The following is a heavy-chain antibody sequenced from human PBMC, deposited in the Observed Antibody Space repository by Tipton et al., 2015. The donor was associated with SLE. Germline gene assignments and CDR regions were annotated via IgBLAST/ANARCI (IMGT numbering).Heavy chain of an antibody. D-gene: IGHD2-15*01. Sequence: TLSLTCTVSGGSISSGGYYWSWIRQHPGKGLEWIGYIYYSGSTNYNPSLKSRVTISVDTSKNQFSLKLSSVTAADTAVYYCARVVVTLRWFDPWGQGTLVTVSS. CDR1: GGSISSGGYY. V-gene: IGHV4-61*08. CDR2: IYYSGST. J-gene: IGHJ5*02. CDR3: ARVVVTLRWFDP.